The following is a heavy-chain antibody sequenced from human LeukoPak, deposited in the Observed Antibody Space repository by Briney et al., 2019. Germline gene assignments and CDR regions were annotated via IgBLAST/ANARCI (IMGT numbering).Heavy chain of an antibody. CDR2: ITGSGATT. CDR3: AKARRGGYDCNDS. J-gene: IGHJ4*02. Sequence: GGSLRLSCAASGFTFSDYSMNWVRQAPGKGLEWVSGITGSGATTYYADSLMGRFTISRDNSKNTLYLQMRSLTVEDTALYFCAKARRGGYDCNDSWGLGTLVTVSS. V-gene: IGHV3-23*01. CDR1: GFTFSDYS. D-gene: IGHD5-12*01.